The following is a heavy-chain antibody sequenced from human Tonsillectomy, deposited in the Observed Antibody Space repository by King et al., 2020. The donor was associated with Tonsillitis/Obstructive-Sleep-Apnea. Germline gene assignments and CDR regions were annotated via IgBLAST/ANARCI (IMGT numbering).Heavy chain of an antibody. D-gene: IGHD2-21*01. J-gene: IGHJ3*02. CDR1: TFTFSDFW. CDR3: TRDPFCGGDCYYGAFDI. Sequence: VQLVESGGGLVQPGGSLRLSCAASTFTFSDFWITWVRQAPGKGLEWVANINQDGSETQYVDSVRGRFTISRDNAKNSLYLQMNSLRGEDTAVYYCTRDPFCGGDCYYGAFDIWGRGTMVTVSS. V-gene: IGHV3-7*04. CDR2: INQDGSET.